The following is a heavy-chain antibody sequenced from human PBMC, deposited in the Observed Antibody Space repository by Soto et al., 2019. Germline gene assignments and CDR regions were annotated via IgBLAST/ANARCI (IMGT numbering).Heavy chain of an antibody. CDR3: AKDWDSTSGIFDY. CDR1: GFTFSSYA. J-gene: IGHJ4*02. Sequence: GGSLRLSCAASGFTFSSYAMSWVRQAPGKGLEWVSAISGSGGSTYYADSVKGRFTISRDNSKNTLYLQMSSLRAEDTAVYYCAKDWDSTSGIFDYWGQGTLVTVSS. V-gene: IGHV3-23*01. CDR2: ISGSGGST. D-gene: IGHD6-6*01.